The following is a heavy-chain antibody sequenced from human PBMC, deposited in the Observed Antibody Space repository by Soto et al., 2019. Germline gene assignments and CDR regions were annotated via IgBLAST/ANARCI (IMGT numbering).Heavy chain of an antibody. D-gene: IGHD4-17*01. CDR1: GYTFTSYG. Sequence: ASVKVSCKASGYTFTSYGISWVRQAPGQGLEWMGWISAYNGNTNYAQKLQGRVTMTTDTSTSTAYMELRSLRSDDTAVYYCASSRPTLYVDYDYYFDYWGQGTLVTVSS. CDR3: ASSRPTLYVDYDYYFDY. V-gene: IGHV1-18*01. CDR2: ISAYNGNT. J-gene: IGHJ4*02.